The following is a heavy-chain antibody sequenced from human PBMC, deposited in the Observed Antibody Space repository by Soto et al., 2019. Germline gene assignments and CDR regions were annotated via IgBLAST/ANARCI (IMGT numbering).Heavy chain of an antibody. CDR2: IWYDGSNK. Sequence: SLRLSCAASGFTFSSYGMHWVRQAPGKGLEWVAAIWYDGSNKYYADSVKGRFTISRDNSKNTLYLQMNSLRAEDTAVYYCARGGYCSGGSCPNNFDYWGQGTLVTVSS. J-gene: IGHJ4*02. D-gene: IGHD2-15*01. V-gene: IGHV3-33*01. CDR1: GFTFSSYG. CDR3: ARGGYCSGGSCPNNFDY.